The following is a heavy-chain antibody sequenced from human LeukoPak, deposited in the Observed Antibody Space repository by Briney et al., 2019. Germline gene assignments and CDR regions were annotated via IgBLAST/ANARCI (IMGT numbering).Heavy chain of an antibody. CDR1: GFTFSSYA. CDR2: VSWDGSEK. D-gene: IGHD6-19*01. CDR3: AKEGASTGWTFGAY. J-gene: IGHJ4*02. V-gene: IGHV3-30*04. Sequence: GGSLRLSCAASGFTFSSYAMHWVRQAPGKGLEWVAFVSWDGSEKHYGDPVKGRFTISRDNSKNTLDLQMNSLRAEDTAVYYCAKEGASTGWTFGAYWGQGTLVTVSS.